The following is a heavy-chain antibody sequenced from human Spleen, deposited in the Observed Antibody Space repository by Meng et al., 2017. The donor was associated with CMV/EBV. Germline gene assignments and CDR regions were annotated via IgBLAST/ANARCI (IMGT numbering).Heavy chain of an antibody. V-gene: IGHV3-9*01. Sequence: GGSLRLSCAASGFTFDDYAMHWVRQAPGKGLEWVSGISWNSGSIVYADSVKGRFTISRDNAKNSLYLQMNSLRAEDTALYYCAKDMYYDFWSGYSAIGNWFDPWGQGTLVTVSS. D-gene: IGHD3-3*01. CDR3: AKDMYYDFWSGYSAIGNWFDP. CDR1: GFTFDDYA. CDR2: ISWNSGSI. J-gene: IGHJ5*02.